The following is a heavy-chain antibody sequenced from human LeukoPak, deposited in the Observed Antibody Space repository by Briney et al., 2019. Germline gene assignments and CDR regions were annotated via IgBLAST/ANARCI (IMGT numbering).Heavy chain of an antibody. D-gene: IGHD1-26*01. J-gene: IGHJ5*02. CDR1: GFTFSSYS. CDR2: ISSSSSTI. V-gene: IGHV3-48*04. Sequence: GGSLRLSCAASGFTFSSYSMNWVRQAPGKGLEWVSYISSSSSTIYYADSVKGRFTISRDNAKNSLYLQMNSLRAEDTAVYYCAREVGATTRGWFDPWGQGTLVTVSS. CDR3: AREVGATTRGWFDP.